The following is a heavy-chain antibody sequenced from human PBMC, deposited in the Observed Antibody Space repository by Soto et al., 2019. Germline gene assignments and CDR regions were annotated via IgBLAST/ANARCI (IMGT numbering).Heavy chain of an antibody. J-gene: IGHJ6*02. CDR2: IIPIFGTA. V-gene: IGHV1-69*06. CDR1: GGTFSSYA. CDR3: ARDKRRAVVKGYYYGTDV. D-gene: IGHD2-15*01. Sequence: SVKVSCKASGGTFSSYAISWVRQAPGQGLEWMGGIIPIFGTANYAQKFQGRATITADKSTSTAYMELSSLRSEDTAVYYCARDKRRAVVKGYYYGTDVWGQGTTVTVSS.